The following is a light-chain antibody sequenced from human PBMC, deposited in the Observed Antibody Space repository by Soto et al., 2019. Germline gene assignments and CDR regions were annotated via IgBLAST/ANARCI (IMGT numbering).Light chain of an antibody. Sequence: EIVLTQSPATLSLSPGERATLSCRAGQSVSSYLAWYQQKPGQAPRLLIYDASNRAPGIPARFSGSGSGTDFTLTISSLEPEDFAVYYCQQRYNWPRTFGQGTKLEIK. CDR2: DAS. CDR3: QQRYNWPRT. J-gene: IGKJ2*01. V-gene: IGKV3-11*01. CDR1: QSVSSY.